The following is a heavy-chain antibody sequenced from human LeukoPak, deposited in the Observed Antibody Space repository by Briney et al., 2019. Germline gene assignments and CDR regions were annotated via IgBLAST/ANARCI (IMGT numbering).Heavy chain of an antibody. Sequence: GASVKLSCKVSGKTLSDLSIHWLRQPPGKGLEWLAGSDPEDGERIYAEMFQGRVTMTEDTPIDTAYMELSSLRSEDTAVYYCVTGFTTMAVDYFDYWGQGTLVTVSP. J-gene: IGHJ4*02. CDR2: SDPEDGER. D-gene: IGHD5-18*01. CDR1: GKTLSDLS. V-gene: IGHV1-24*01. CDR3: VTGFTTMAVDYFDY.